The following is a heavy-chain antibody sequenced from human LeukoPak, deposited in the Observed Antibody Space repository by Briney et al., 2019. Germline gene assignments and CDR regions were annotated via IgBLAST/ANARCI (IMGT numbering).Heavy chain of an antibody. CDR3: ARAPGYSSSWFKPDYYYYGMDV. V-gene: IGHV3-48*03. CDR1: GFTFSSYE. D-gene: IGHD6-13*01. Sequence: GGSLRLSCAASGFTFSSYEMNWVRQAPGEGLEWVSYISSSGSTIYYADSVKGRFTISRDNAKNSLYLQMNSLRAEDTAVYYCARAPGYSSSWFKPDYYYYGMDVWGQGTTVTVSS. J-gene: IGHJ6*02. CDR2: ISSSGSTI.